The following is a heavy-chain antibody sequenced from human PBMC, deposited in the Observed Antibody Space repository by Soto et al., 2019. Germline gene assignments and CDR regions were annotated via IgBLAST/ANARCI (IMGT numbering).Heavy chain of an antibody. Sequence: ASVKVSCKASGYTFTSYGISWVRQAPGQGLEWMGWISAYNGNTNYAQKLQGRVTMTTDTSTSTVYMELRSLRSDDTAVYYCARRVASSSWSYYYYYGMDVWGQGTTVTVSS. CDR3: ARRVASSSWSYYYYYGMDV. CDR2: ISAYNGNT. V-gene: IGHV1-18*01. J-gene: IGHJ6*02. D-gene: IGHD6-13*01. CDR1: GYTFTSYG.